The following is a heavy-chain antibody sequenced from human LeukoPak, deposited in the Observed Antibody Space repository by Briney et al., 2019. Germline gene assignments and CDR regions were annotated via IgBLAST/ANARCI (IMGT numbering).Heavy chain of an antibody. CDR2: IYSSGIT. D-gene: IGHD1-26*01. CDR3: ARVRSGSYYFDY. CDR1: GGSIGSYC. V-gene: IGHV4-4*07. Sequence: PSETLSLTCSVSGGSIGSYCWSWIRQPAGKGLEWIGRIYSSGITNYNPSLKSRVTMSVDTSKNQFSLKLNSVTAADTAFYYCARVRSGSYYFDYWGQGTLVTVSS. J-gene: IGHJ4*02.